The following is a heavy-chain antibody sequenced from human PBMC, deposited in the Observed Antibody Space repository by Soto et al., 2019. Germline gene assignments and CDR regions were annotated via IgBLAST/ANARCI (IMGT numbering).Heavy chain of an antibody. CDR1: GFTFDDYA. V-gene: IGHV3-9*01. CDR2: ISWNSGSI. CDR3: AKESLYDSSGYLYY. J-gene: IGHJ4*02. Sequence: GGSLRLSCAASGFTFDDYAMHWVRQAPGKGLEWVSGISWNSGSIGYADSVKGRFTISRDNAKNSLYLQMNSLRAEDTALYYCAKESLYDSSGYLYYWGQGTLVTVSS. D-gene: IGHD3-22*01.